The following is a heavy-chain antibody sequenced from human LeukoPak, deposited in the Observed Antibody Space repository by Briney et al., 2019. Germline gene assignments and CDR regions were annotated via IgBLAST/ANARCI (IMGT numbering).Heavy chain of an antibody. Sequence: ASETLSLTCTVSGGSISSHYWSWIRQPPGKGLEWIGYIYYSGSTNYNPSLKSRVTISVDTSKNQFSLKLSSVTAADTAVYYCGRDLMEYSSGWDRYFDFWGRGTLVTVSS. J-gene: IGHJ2*01. CDR1: GGSISSHY. CDR3: GRDLMEYSSGWDRYFDF. D-gene: IGHD6-19*01. V-gene: IGHV4-59*11. CDR2: IYYSGST.